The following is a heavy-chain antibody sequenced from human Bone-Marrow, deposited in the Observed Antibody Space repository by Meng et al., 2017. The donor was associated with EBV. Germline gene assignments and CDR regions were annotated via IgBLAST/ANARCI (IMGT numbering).Heavy chain of an antibody. CDR2: IIPVSGTT. D-gene: IGHD2-2*01. CDR1: GSTLTNYG. Sequence: QVACVDAGAEVEKTGSSVGVSCRASGSTLTNYGISWVRKAPGQGLEWMGGIIPVSGTTNYAQKFQDRLTITADESTNTAYMDLSSLGFEDTAMYYCAAPKYCSGTSCYEVFDFWGQGSLVTVSS. J-gene: IGHJ4*02. V-gene: IGHV1-69*01. CDR3: AAPKYCSGTSCYEVFDF.